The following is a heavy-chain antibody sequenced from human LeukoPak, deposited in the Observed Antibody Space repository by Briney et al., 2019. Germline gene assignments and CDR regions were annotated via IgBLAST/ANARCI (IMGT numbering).Heavy chain of an antibody. J-gene: IGHJ4*02. CDR3: AKDWDWELLIFDY. Sequence: GGSLRLSCAAPGFTFSSYWMHWVRQAPGKGLEWVSGICGSGGSKYYADSVKGRFTISRDNSKNKLYLQMNSLRAEDTAIYYCAKDWDWELLIFDYWGQGTLVTVSS. V-gene: IGHV3-23*01. CDR2: ICGSGGSK. D-gene: IGHD1-26*01. CDR1: GFTFSSYW.